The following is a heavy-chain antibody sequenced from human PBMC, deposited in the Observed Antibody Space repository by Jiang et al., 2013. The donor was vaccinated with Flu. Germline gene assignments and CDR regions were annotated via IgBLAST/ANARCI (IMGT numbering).Heavy chain of an antibody. CDR2: INPNSGGT. Sequence: QLVESGAEVKKPGASVKVSCKASGYTFTGYYMHWVRQAPGQGLEWMGWINPNSGGTNYAQKFQGWVTMTRDTSISTAYMELSRLRSDDTAVYYCAREGLTIFGVASLDYWGQGTLVTVSS. D-gene: IGHD3-3*01. CDR1: GYTFTGYY. J-gene: IGHJ4*02. V-gene: IGHV1-2*04. CDR3: AREGLTIFGVASLDY.